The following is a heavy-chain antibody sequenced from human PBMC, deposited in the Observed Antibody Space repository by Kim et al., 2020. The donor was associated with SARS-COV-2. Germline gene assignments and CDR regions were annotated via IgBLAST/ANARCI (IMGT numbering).Heavy chain of an antibody. CDR3: ETVGRGATGSFGY. Sequence: YVDSVKGRFTISRDNAQNSLYLQMNSLRAEDTAVYYCETVGRGATGSFGYWGQGTLVTVSS. J-gene: IGHJ4*02. V-gene: IGHV3-7*01. D-gene: IGHD3-9*01.